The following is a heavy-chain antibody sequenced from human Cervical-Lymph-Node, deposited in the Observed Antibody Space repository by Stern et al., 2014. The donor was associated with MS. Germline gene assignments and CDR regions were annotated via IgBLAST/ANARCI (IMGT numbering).Heavy chain of an antibody. Sequence: VQLVQSGAEVKKPGESLKISCKASGYTFTTYWIGWVRQMPGKGLEWMGIIYPRDSDTRYSPSFQGQVTISADKSTSTAYLQWNSLKASDTGLYYCARGYTSVFWGQGTLVTVSS. J-gene: IGHJ4*02. CDR1: GYTFTTYW. V-gene: IGHV5-51*01. CDR3: ARGYTSVF. CDR2: IYPRDSDT. D-gene: IGHD2-2*02.